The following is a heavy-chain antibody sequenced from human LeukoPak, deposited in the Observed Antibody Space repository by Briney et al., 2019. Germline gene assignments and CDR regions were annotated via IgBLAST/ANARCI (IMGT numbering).Heavy chain of an antibody. CDR1: GYTFTSYY. CDR2: NNPSSGTT. J-gene: IGHJ4*02. CDR3: ARADRDTAMVRFDY. D-gene: IGHD5-18*01. Sequence: ASVKVSFKASGYTFTSYYMHWVRQAPGQGLEWMGLNNPSSGTTSYAQKFQGRVTMTRDTSTSTVYMELSSLRSEDTAVYYCARADRDTAMVRFDYWGQGTLVTVSS. V-gene: IGHV1-46*01.